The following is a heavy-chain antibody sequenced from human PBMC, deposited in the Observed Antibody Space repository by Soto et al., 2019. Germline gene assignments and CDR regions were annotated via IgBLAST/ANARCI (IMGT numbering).Heavy chain of an antibody. CDR1: GFSLSTSGVG. V-gene: IGHV2-5*02. J-gene: IGHJ4*02. D-gene: IGHD4-17*01. CDR2: IYWDDDK. CDR3: AHRQRTVYFDY. Sequence: QITLKESGPTLVKPTQTLTLTCTFSGFSLSTSGVGVGWIRQPPGKALEWLALIYWDDDKRYSPSLKSRLPITEDTSKNQVVLTMTNMDPVDTATYYCAHRQRTVYFDYWGQGTLVTVSS.